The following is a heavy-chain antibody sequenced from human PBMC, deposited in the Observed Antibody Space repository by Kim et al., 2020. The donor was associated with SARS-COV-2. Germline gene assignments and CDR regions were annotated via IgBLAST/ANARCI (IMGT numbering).Heavy chain of an antibody. CDR1: GYTFTSYD. CDR2: MNPNSGNT. D-gene: IGHD3-3*01. J-gene: IGHJ4*02. CDR3: ARVGKGYYDFWSGYSYYLDY. V-gene: IGHV1-8*01. Sequence: ASVKVSCKASGYTFTSYDINWVRQATGQGLEWMGWMNPNSGNTGYAQKFQGRVTMTRNTSISTAYMELSSLRSEDTAVYYCARVGKGYYDFWSGYSYYLDYWGQGTLVTVSS.